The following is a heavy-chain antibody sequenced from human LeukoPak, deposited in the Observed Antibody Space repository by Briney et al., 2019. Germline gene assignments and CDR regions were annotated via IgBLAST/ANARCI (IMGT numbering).Heavy chain of an antibody. CDR2: IYTSGST. CDR3: ARDGESYSSSWYYNWFDP. Sequence: PSQTLSLTCTVSGGSISSGSYYWSWIRQPAGKGLEWIGRIYTSGSTNYNPSLKSRVTISVDTSKNQFSLKLSSVTAADTAVCYCARDGESYSSSWYYNWFDPWGQGTLVTVSS. CDR1: GGSISSGSYY. D-gene: IGHD6-13*01. V-gene: IGHV4-61*02. J-gene: IGHJ5*02.